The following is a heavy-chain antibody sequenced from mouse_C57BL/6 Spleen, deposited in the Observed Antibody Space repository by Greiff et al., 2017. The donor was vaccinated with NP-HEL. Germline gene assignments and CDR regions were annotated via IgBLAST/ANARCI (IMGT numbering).Heavy chain of an antibody. Sequence: QVQLQQPGAELVRPGTSVKLSCKASGYTFTSYWMHWVKQRPGQGLEWIGVIDPSDSYTNYNQKFKGKATLTVDTSSSTAYMQLSSLTSEDSAVYYCARPGGENYYGSSHAFDYWGQGTTLTVSS. CDR1: GYTFTSYW. CDR3: ARPGGENYYGSSHAFDY. CDR2: IDPSDSYT. V-gene: IGHV1-59*01. D-gene: IGHD1-1*01. J-gene: IGHJ2*01.